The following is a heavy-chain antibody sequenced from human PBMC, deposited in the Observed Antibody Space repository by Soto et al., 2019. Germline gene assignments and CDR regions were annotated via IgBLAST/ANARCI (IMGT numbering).Heavy chain of an antibody. J-gene: IGHJ3*02. D-gene: IGHD1-1*01. V-gene: IGHV4-34*01. CDR3: AGVERGTATTVVDAFDI. CDR2: MSHSAGT. Sequence: QVQLQQWGAGLLKPSETLSLTCAVYGGSVSGANYYWSWIRQPPGKGLEWIGEMSHSAGTHFNPSLKSRVTISVDTSTNQFSLKMSSVTAADTALYYCAGVERGTATTVVDAFDIWGPGTMVTVSS. CDR1: GGSVSGANYY.